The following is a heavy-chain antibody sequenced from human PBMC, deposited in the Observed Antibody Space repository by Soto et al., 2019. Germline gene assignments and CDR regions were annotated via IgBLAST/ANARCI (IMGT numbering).Heavy chain of an antibody. CDR1: GGTFSRYS. D-gene: IGHD1-26*01. J-gene: IGHJ4*02. Sequence: QVQLVQSGAEVKKPGSSVKVSCKASGGTFSRYSINWVRQAPGQGLEWMGEIIPIFGTANYAQKVQGRVTITADESTSTAYMELSSLRSDDTAVYYCARDGGRHSGGIDYWGQGTLVTVSS. CDR3: ARDGGRHSGGIDY. CDR2: IIPIFGTA. V-gene: IGHV1-69*01.